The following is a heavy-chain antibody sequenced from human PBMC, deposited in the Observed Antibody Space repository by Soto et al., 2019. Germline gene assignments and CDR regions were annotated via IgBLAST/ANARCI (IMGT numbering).Heavy chain of an antibody. J-gene: IGHJ4*02. CDR2: ISSSSSYI. D-gene: IGHD1-1*01. CDR1: GFTFSSYS. Sequence: XGSLRLSWAASGFTFSSYSMNWVLHAAGKGLEWVSSISSSSSYIYYADSVKGRFTISRDNAKNSLYLQMNSLRAEDTAVYYCARRRAPAETTRYFDYWGQGTLVTSPQ. CDR3: ARRRAPAETTRYFDY. V-gene: IGHV3-21*01.